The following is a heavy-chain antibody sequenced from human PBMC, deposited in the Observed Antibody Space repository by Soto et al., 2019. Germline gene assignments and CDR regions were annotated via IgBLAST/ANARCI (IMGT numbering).Heavy chain of an antibody. D-gene: IGHD5-18*01. CDR2: IIPIFGTA. CDR1: GGTFSSYA. Sequence: SVKVSCKASGGTFSSYAISWVRQAPGQGLEWMGGIIPIFGTANYAQKFQGRVTITADESTSTAYMELSSLRSEDTAVYYCAREAPSFRYFYGPHYYHYYGMDVWGQGTTVTVSS. CDR3: AREAPSFRYFYGPHYYHYYGMDV. V-gene: IGHV1-69*13. J-gene: IGHJ6*02.